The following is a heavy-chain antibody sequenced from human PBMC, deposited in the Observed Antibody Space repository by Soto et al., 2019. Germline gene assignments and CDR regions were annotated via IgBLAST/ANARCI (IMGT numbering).Heavy chain of an antibody. CDR3: AVPGSYYYYYLDV. D-gene: IGHD3-10*01. V-gene: IGHV3-66*01. CDR1: GFTVSSNY. Sequence: PGGSLRLSCAASGFTVSSNYMSWVRQAPGKGLEWVSVIYSGGSTYYADSVKGRFTISRDNSKNTLYLQMNSLRAEDTAVYYCAVPGSYYYYYLDVWGKGTTLTVSS. CDR2: IYSGGST. J-gene: IGHJ6*03.